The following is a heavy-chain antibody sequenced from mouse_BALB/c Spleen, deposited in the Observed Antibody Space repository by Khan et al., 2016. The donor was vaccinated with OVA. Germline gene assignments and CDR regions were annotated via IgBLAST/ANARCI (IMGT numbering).Heavy chain of an antibody. CDR1: GYSITSDYA. CDR3: ARVYGGDFDT. V-gene: IGHV3-2*02. Sequence: EVQLQESGPGLVKPSQSLSLTCTVTGYSITSDYAWNWIRQFPGNKLEWMGYISYSGNTNYNPSLRSRISITRDTSKNQFFLQLNSVTTEDTATYYCARVYGGDFDTGAKAPLSQSPQ. D-gene: IGHD1-1*01. J-gene: IGHJ2*01. CDR2: ISYSGNT.